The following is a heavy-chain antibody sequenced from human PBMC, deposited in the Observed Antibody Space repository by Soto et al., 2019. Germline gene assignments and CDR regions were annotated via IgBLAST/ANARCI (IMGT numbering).Heavy chain of an antibody. CDR2: IKQDGSEK. V-gene: IGHV3-7*01. Sequence: GGSLRLSCAASGFTFSSDWMSWVRQAPGKGLEWVANIKQDGSEKYYVDSVKGRFTISRDNAKNSLYLQMNSLRAEDTAVYYCARVSGDFWSGYYDYYYGMDVWGQGTTVTVSS. CDR1: GFTFSSDW. CDR3: ARVSGDFWSGYYDYYYGMDV. D-gene: IGHD3-3*01. J-gene: IGHJ6*02.